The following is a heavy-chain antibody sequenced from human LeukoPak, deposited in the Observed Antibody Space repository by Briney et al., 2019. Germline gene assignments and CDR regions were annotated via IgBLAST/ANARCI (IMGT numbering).Heavy chain of an antibody. Sequence: SETLSLTCTVSGGSISSYYWSWIRQPPGKGLEWIGYIYTSGSTNYNPSLKSRVTISVDTSKNRFSLKLSSVTAADTAVYYCARSFWSGYYRPFDYWGQGTLVTVSS. D-gene: IGHD3-3*01. CDR3: ARSFWSGYYRPFDY. CDR2: IYTSGST. CDR1: GGSISSYY. J-gene: IGHJ4*02. V-gene: IGHV4-4*09.